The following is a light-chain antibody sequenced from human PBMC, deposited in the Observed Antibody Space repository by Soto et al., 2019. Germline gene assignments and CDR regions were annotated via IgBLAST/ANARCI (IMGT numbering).Light chain of an antibody. Sequence: EIVMTQSPATLSVSPGERATLSCRASQSVSSNLAWYHQKPGQPPRLLIYDASTRATGLPAGFSGSGSGTEFTLTISSLQSEDFGVYFCQQYNDWLSFGGGTKVEIK. J-gene: IGKJ4*01. CDR1: QSVSSN. CDR2: DAS. CDR3: QQYNDWLS. V-gene: IGKV3-15*01.